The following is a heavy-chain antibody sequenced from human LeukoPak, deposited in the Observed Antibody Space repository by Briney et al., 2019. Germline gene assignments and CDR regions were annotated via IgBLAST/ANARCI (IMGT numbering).Heavy chain of an antibody. CDR1: GGSISSGDYY. J-gene: IGHJ4*02. CDR2: IYYSGST. D-gene: IGHD3-10*01. V-gene: IGHV4-30-4*01. CDR3: ARAIASSGSRLFDY. Sequence: TSQTLSLTCTVSGGSISSGDYYWGWIRQPPGKGLEWIGYIYYSGSTYYNPSLKSRVTISLDTSKNQFSLRLTSVTAADTAVYYCARAIASSGSRLFDYWGQGTLVTVSS.